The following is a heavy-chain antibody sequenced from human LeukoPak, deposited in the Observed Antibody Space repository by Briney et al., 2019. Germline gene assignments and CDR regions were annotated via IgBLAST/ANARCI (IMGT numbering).Heavy chain of an antibody. CDR1: GFTFNNYG. D-gene: IGHD5-24*01. V-gene: IGHV3-23*01. CDR3: AESREGFNSGFDY. J-gene: IGHJ4*02. CDR2: ITSGGTT. Sequence: GGSLRLSCAASGFTFNNYGMSWVRQAPGKGLEWVSGITSGGTTYYADSVKGRFTISRDISKNTPYLEMDSLRVEDTAVYYCAESREGFNSGFDYWGQGTLVTVSS.